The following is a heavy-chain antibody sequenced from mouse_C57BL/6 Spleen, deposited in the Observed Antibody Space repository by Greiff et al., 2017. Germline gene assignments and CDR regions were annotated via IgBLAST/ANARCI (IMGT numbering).Heavy chain of an antibody. J-gene: IGHJ4*01. V-gene: IGHV1-82*01. CDR1: GYAFTSYW. CDR2: IYPGDGST. D-gene: IGHD2-10*02. CDR3: ARAYEYNYNAKEY. Sequence: VQLQQSGPELVKPGASVKISCKASGYAFTSYWMNWVKQRPGQGLEWIGRIYPGDGSTNYNEKFKGKATLTADKASSTAYMQLSSLTSEDSAVYYCARAYEYNYNAKEYWGKGTTVTVST.